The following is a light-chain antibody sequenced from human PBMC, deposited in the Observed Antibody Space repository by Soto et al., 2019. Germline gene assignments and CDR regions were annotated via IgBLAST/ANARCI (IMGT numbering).Light chain of an antibody. V-gene: IGLV1-40*01. CDR3: QSYDSSLSGRVV. CDR1: SSNIGAGYD. J-gene: IGLJ2*01. CDR2: GNI. Sequence: QSVLTQPPSVSGAPGQRVTISCTGSSSNIGAGYDVHWYQQLPGTAPKLLIYGNINRPSGVPDRFSGSKSGTSASLAITGLQAEDEADYYCQSYDSSLSGRVVFGGGTKVTVL.